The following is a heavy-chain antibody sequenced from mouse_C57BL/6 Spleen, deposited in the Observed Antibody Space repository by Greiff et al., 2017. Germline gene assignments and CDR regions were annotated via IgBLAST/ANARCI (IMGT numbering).Heavy chain of an antibody. CDR1: GFTFTDYY. V-gene: IGHV1-26*01. J-gene: IGHJ4*01. CDR3: AKVALYAYYAMDY. D-gene: IGHD2-3*01. CDR2: INPNNGGT. Sequence: EVQLQQSGPELVKPGASVKISCKASGFTFTDYYMNWVKQSHGKSLEWIGDINPNNGGTSYNQKFKGKATLTVDKSSSTAYMERSSLTSEDSAVYYCAKVALYAYYAMDYWGQGTSVTVSS.